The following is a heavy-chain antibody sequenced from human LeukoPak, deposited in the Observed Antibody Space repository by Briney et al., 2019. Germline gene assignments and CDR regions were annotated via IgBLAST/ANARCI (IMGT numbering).Heavy chain of an antibody. CDR2: IIPIFGTA. CDR3: ASVRSSSSPRRYNWFDP. D-gene: IGHD6-13*01. J-gene: IGHJ5*02. Sequence: SVKVSCKASGGTFSSYAISWVRQAPGQGLEWMGGIIPIFGTANHAQKFQGRVTITTDESTSTAYMELSSLRSEDTAVYYCASVRSSSSPRRYNWFDPWGQGTLVTVSS. V-gene: IGHV1-69*05. CDR1: GGTFSSYA.